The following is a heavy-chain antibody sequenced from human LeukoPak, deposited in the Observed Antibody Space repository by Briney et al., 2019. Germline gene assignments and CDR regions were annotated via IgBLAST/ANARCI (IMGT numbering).Heavy chain of an antibody. J-gene: IGHJ3*02. CDR3: ARARNYYDSSGFYYEGDAFDI. Sequence: PSETLSLTCTVSGGSISSYHWSWIRQPPGKGLESIGYIYSSGSTHYNPSLKSRVTISVDTSKNQFSLKLSSVTAADTAVYYCARARNYYDSSGFYYEGDAFDIWGQGTMVTVSS. CDR2: IYSSGST. V-gene: IGHV4-59*01. CDR1: GGSISSYH. D-gene: IGHD3-22*01.